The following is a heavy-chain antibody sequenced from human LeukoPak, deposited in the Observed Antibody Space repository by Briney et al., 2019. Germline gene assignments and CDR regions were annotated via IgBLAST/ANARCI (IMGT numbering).Heavy chain of an antibody. J-gene: IGHJ6*02. Sequence: GGSLRLSCAASGFTFSSYAMSWVRQAPGKGLECVSAISGSGGSTYYADSVKGRFTISRDNSKNTLYLQMNSLRAEDTAVYYCAKGQGIPYYDFWSGYYRNYYGMDVWGQGTTVTVSS. D-gene: IGHD3-3*01. CDR3: AKGQGIPYYDFWSGYYRNYYGMDV. CDR2: ISGSGGST. CDR1: GFTFSSYA. V-gene: IGHV3-23*01.